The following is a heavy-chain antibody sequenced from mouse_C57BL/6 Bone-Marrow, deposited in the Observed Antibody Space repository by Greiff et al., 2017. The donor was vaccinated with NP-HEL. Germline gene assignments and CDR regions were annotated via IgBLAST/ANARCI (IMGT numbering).Heavy chain of an antibody. Sequence: QVQLQQSGAELARPGASVKLSCKASGYTFTSYGISWVKQRTGQGLEWIGEIYPRSGNTYYNEKFKGMATLTADKSSSTAYMELRSLTSEDSAVYFCARRGLGLYWYFDVWGTGTTVTVSS. D-gene: IGHD4-1*01. V-gene: IGHV1-81*01. J-gene: IGHJ1*03. CDR3: ARRGLGLYWYFDV. CDR2: IYPRSGNT. CDR1: GYTFTSYG.